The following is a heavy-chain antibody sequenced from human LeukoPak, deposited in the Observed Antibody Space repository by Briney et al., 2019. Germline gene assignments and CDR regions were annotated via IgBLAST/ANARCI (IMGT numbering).Heavy chain of an antibody. Sequence: SETLSLTCTVSGYSISSGYYWAWIRQPPGKGLEWIGSIFHTGSTYHNPSLKSRVTISVDTSKNQFSLRLSSVTAADTALYYGARGSYYYGSGSPRYYYYMDVWGKGTTVTVSS. CDR1: GYSISSGYY. D-gene: IGHD3-10*01. CDR2: IFHTGST. CDR3: ARGSYYYGSGSPRYYYYMDV. V-gene: IGHV4-38-2*02. J-gene: IGHJ6*03.